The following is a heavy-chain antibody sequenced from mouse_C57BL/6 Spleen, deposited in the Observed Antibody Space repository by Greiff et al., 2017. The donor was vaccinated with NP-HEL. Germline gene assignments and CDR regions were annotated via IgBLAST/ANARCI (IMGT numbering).Heavy chain of an antibody. Sequence: QVQLQQSGAELMKPGASVKLSCKATGSTFTGYWIEWVKQRPGHGLEWLGEILPGSGSPTYNEKFKGTATFTADTSSNTAYMQLSSLTTEDSAIYYCARYRYYGSSWYWYFDVWGTGTTVTVSS. CDR3: ARYRYYGSSWYWYFDV. J-gene: IGHJ1*03. D-gene: IGHD1-1*01. CDR2: ILPGSGSP. CDR1: GSTFTGYW. V-gene: IGHV1-9*01.